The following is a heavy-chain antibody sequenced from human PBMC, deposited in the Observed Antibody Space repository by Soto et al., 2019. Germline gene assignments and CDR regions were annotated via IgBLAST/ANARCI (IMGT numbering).Heavy chain of an antibody. CDR3: AKDHERYCSSTSCLNGMDV. CDR2: ISYDGSNK. CDR1: GFTFSSYG. V-gene: IGHV3-30*18. D-gene: IGHD2-2*01. J-gene: IGHJ6*02. Sequence: VQLVESGGGVVQPGRSLRLSCAASGFTFSSYGMHWVRQAPGKGLEWVAVISYDGSNKYYADSVKGRFTISRDNSKNTLYLQMNSLRAEDTAVYYCAKDHERYCSSTSCLNGMDVWGQGTTVTVSS.